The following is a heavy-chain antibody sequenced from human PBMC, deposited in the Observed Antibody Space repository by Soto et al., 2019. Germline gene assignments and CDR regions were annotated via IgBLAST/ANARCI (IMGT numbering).Heavy chain of an antibody. Sequence: ASVKVSCKTSAYTFTNNYMHWLRQAXGQGLDWMGMIYPNGGTTDXXXXXXXXXXXXXXXXXXXXYMELSRLTADDRAVYYCVRDNSGFDYWX. CDR2: IYPNGGTT. V-gene: IGHV1-46*03. D-gene: IGHD6-13*01. J-gene: IGHJ4*01. CDR1: AYTFTNNY. CDR3: VRDNSGFDY.